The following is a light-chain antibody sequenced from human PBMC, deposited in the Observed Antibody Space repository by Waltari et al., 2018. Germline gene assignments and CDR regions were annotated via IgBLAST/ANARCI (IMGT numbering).Light chain of an antibody. J-gene: IGLJ2*01. CDR2: SNN. CDR3: EAWDDSLNVVV. Sequence: QSVLIQPPSESGTPGQRVTIPCSGSSSNLGRNIVNGYQHHPGTAPKVVMHSNNQRPSGVPDRFSGSKSGTSASLAISGLQSEDEADYYCEAWDDSLNVVVFGGGTKLTVL. V-gene: IGLV1-44*01. CDR1: SSNLGRNI.